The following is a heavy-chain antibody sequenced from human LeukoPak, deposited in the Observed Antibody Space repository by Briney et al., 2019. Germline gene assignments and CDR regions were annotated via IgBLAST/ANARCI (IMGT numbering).Heavy chain of an antibody. CDR2: IYYSGST. CDR3: ALGVGADGLDY. J-gene: IGHJ4*02. Sequence: SQTLSLTCTVSGGSISSGGYYWSWIRQHPGKGLEWIGYIYYSGSTYYSPSLKSRVTISVDASKNQFSLKLSSMTAADTAVYYCALGVGADGLDYWSQGTLVTVSS. CDR1: GGSISSGGYY. D-gene: IGHD1-26*01. V-gene: IGHV4-31*03.